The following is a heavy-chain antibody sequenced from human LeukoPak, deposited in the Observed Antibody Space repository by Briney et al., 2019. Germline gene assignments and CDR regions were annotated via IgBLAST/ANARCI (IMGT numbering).Heavy chain of an antibody. CDR3: ARDPCSRSSCPLRY. V-gene: IGHV4-34*01. J-gene: IGHJ4*01. D-gene: IGHD6-13*01. CDR2: INHSGTT. CDR1: GGSLSGYY. Sequence: SETLSLTCAVSGGSLSGYYCNWIRQTPERGLEWIGEINHSGTTNYNPSLKSRVAISVDTSNNQCSLRLTSVTAADTAVYYCARDPCSRSSCPLRYWGQEPRSPSP.